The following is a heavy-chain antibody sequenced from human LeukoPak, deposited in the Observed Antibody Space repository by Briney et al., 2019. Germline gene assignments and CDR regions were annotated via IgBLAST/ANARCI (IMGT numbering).Heavy chain of an antibody. Sequence: SETLSLTCAVYGGSFSGYYWSWIRQPPGKGLEWIGEINHSGSTNYNPSLKSRVTISVDTSKNQFSLKLSSVTAADTAVYYCARGNRENWFDPWGQGTLVTVSS. CDR3: ARGNRENWFDP. D-gene: IGHD1-26*01. V-gene: IGHV4-34*01. CDR1: GGSFSGYY. CDR2: INHSGST. J-gene: IGHJ5*02.